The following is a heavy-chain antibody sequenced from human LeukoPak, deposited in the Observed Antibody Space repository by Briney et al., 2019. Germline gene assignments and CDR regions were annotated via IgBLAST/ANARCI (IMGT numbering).Heavy chain of an antibody. J-gene: IGHJ5*02. CDR3: ARSPYDSGSYVSAP. CDR2: INPDTGGT. Sequence: ASVQVSCKASGSFTGEYVHWVRQAPGQGLEWLGWINPDTGGTNFAQKFQGRVTMAGDTSISTAYMELSRLTSDDTAVYYCARSPYDSGSYVSAPWGQGTQVTVSS. V-gene: IGHV1-2*02. D-gene: IGHD3-10*01. CDR1: GSFTGEY.